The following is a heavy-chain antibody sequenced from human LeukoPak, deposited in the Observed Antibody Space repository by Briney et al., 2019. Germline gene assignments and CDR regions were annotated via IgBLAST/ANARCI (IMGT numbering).Heavy chain of an antibody. CDR3: VRGYSFGPYGMDV. D-gene: IGHD2-15*01. CDR1: GFTFSSYA. CDR2: ISHNGGST. Sequence: GGSLRLSCAASGFTFSSYAMHWVRQAPGKGLEYVSAISHNGGSTYYANSVKGRFTISRDNSKNTLYLQMSSLRAEDTAVYFCVRGYSFGPYGMDVWGQGTTVTVSS. V-gene: IGHV3-64D*06. J-gene: IGHJ6*02.